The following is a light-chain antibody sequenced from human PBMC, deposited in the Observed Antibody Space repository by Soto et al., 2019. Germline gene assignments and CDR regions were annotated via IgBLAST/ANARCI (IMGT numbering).Light chain of an antibody. V-gene: IGLV1-47*01. CDR2: RTI. J-gene: IGLJ2*01. CDR3: SAWDDSLSVVV. Sequence: QPVLTQPPSASGTPGQRVTISCSGSSSNIGSNFVYWYQQLPGTAPKLLIYRTILRPSGVPDRFSGSKSDTSASLAISGLRSEDEADYYCSAWDDSLSVVVFGGGTKLTVL. CDR1: SSNIGSNF.